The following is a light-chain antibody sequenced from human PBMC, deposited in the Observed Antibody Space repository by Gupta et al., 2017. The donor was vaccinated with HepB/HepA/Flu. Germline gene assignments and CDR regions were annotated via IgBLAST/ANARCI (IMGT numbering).Light chain of an antibody. CDR3: LQTYDTPQT. CDR1: QSIDNN. V-gene: IGKV1-39*01. Sequence: DILMTQSPFPLSASGGGTITITCRASQSIDNNLNWYQQKPGKAPKLLISAAIDLQSGVPSLFRGSGSGTDFTLAISGLQPEDFATYYCLQTYDTPQTFGQGTQVEIK. J-gene: IGKJ1*01. CDR2: AAI.